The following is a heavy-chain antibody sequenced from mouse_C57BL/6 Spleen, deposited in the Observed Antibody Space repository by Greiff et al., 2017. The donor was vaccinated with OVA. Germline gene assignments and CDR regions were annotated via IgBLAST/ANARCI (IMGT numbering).Heavy chain of an antibody. V-gene: IGHV1-69*01. D-gene: IGHD2-12*01. CDR3: ARSFYDGAMDY. Sequence: VQLQQPGAELVMPGASVKLSCKASGYTFTSYWMHWVKQRPGQGLEWIGEIDPSDSYTNYNQKFKGKSTLTVDKSSSTAYMQLSSLTSEDSAVYYCARSFYDGAMDYWGQGTSVTVSS. CDR2: IDPSDSYT. J-gene: IGHJ4*01. CDR1: GYTFTSYW.